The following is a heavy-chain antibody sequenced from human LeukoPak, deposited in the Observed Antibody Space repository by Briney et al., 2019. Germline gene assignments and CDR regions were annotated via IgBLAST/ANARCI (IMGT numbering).Heavy chain of an antibody. D-gene: IGHD1-26*01. J-gene: IGHJ4*02. Sequence: ASVKVSCKASGYTFTCYYMHWVRQPPAQGLEWVGIINPSGSGTSYAQKFQGRVTMTMDTSTSTVYMELSSLRPEDTAVYYCARDIHEEGWELLDYWGQGTLVTVSS. CDR3: ARDIHEEGWELLDY. CDR2: INPSGSGT. V-gene: IGHV1-46*01. CDR1: GYTFTCYY.